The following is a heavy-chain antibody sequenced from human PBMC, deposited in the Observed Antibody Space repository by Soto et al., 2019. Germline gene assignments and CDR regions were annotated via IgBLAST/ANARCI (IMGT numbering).Heavy chain of an antibody. Sequence: ASVKVSCKASGYTFTSYAMHWVRQAPGQRLEWMGWINAGNGNTKYSQKFQGRVTITRDTSTNTLYMDLSSLRSDDTAMYYCARDTRSISGVAQTPSDFWGQGTLVTVSS. CDR1: GYTFTSYA. V-gene: IGHV1-3*01. CDR2: INAGNGNT. J-gene: IGHJ4*02. D-gene: IGHD3-3*01. CDR3: ARDTRSISGVAQTPSDF.